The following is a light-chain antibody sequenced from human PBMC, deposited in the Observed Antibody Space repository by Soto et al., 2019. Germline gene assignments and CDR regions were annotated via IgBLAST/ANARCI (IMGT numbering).Light chain of an antibody. J-gene: IGLJ1*01. V-gene: IGLV7-46*01. CDR1: TGAVTNGHY. CDR2: DTT. Sequence: QAVVTQEPSLTVSPGGTGPLTCGSSTGAVTNGHYPYWFQQKPGQAPRTLIYDTTNRHSWTPARFAGSLLGGKAALTLSGAQPEDEAEYYCLLSYNGPYVFGTGTKVTVL. CDR3: LLSYNGPYV.